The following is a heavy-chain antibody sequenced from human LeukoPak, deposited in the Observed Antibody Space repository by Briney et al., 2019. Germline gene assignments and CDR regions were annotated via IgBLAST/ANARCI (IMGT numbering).Heavy chain of an antibody. D-gene: IGHD3-16*02. J-gene: IGHJ3*02. CDR2: IKQDGSEK. CDR1: GFTFSSYS. CDR3: ARDKAIYDYVWGSYRYSYDAFDI. Sequence: PGGSLRLSCAASGFTFSSYSMSWVRQAPGKGLEWVANIKQDGSEKYYVDSVKGRFTISRDNAKNSLYLQMNSLRAEDTAVYYCARDKAIYDYVWGSYRYSYDAFDIWGQGTMVTVSS. V-gene: IGHV3-7*01.